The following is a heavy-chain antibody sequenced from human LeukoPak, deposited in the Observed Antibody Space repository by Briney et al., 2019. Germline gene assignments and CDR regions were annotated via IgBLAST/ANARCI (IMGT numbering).Heavy chain of an antibody. CDR3: ARRNYGTSRRWVDP. CDR2: MNPNSGNT. D-gene: IGHD3-16*01. V-gene: IGHV1-8*02. J-gene: IGHJ5*02. CDR1: GYTFTGYY. Sequence: GASVKVSCKASGYTFTGYYMHWVRQAPGQGLEWMGWMNPNSGNTGYSQKFQGRVTMTRNTSINTAYMELSSLRSEDTAVYYCARRNYGTSRRWVDPWGQGTLVTVSS.